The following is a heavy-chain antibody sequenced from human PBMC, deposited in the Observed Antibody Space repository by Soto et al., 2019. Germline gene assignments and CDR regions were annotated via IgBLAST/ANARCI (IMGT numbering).Heavy chain of an antibody. V-gene: IGHV3-53*04. D-gene: IGHD3-10*01. CDR1: GFAVRHNY. J-gene: IGHJ6*04. Sequence: EVQLVESGGGLVQPGGSLRLSCTASGFAVRHNYMTWVRQAPGKGLEWVSLIYSGGDTANADSVKGRFTISRHTSQNTLYLQMNSLRAEDTAVYYCARKPDSIPSGGDVWGKGTAVTVSS. CDR3: ARKPDSIPSGGDV. CDR2: IYSGGDT.